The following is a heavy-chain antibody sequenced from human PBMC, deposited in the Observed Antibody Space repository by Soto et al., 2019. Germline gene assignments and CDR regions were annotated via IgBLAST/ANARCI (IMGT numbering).Heavy chain of an antibody. CDR3: TRPGYSNYDSDY. CDR1: GFTLSGSV. V-gene: IGHV3-73*01. CDR2: IRSRSNGYAT. D-gene: IGHD5-12*01. J-gene: IGHJ4*02. Sequence: PGGSLRLSCAASGFTLSGSVIYWVRQASGKGLEWVGRIRSRSNGYATAYAAPVRGRLTISRDDSKNTAYLQMDSLKTEDTAVYYCTRPGYSNYDSDYWGQGTLVTVSS.